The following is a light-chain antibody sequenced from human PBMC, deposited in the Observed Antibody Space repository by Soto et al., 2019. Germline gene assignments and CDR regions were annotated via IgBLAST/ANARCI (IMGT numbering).Light chain of an antibody. CDR1: SGDIGFYNY. Sequence: QAVVTQPASVSGSPGQSITISCTGTSGDIGFYNYVSWYQQHPGRAPKLMIYDVSNRPSGVSNRFSGSKSGNTASLTISGLQAEDEADYYCSSYTSNSTYVFGTGTKLTVL. J-gene: IGLJ1*01. V-gene: IGLV2-14*03. CDR3: SSYTSNSTYV. CDR2: DVS.